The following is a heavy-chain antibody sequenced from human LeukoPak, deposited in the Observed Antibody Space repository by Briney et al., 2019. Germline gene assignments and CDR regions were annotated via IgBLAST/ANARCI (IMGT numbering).Heavy chain of an antibody. Sequence: GGSLRLSCAASGFTFSSHTMNWVRQAPGKGLEWVSSISSGSNTIFYADSVKGRFTISRDNAKNTLYLQMNSLRAEDTAVYYCARWGDIVVVPAAHNWFDPWGQGTLVTVSS. CDR2: ISSGSNTI. V-gene: IGHV3-21*01. CDR1: GFTFSSHT. J-gene: IGHJ5*02. D-gene: IGHD2-2*01. CDR3: ARWGDIVVVPAAHNWFDP.